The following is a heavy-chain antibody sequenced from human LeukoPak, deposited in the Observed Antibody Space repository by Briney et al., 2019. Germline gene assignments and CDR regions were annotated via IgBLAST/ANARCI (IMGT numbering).Heavy chain of an antibody. J-gene: IGHJ6*03. CDR2: ISAYNGNT. D-gene: IGHD3-16*02. CDR3: ARDPGIVEKDYYYYMDV. CDR1: GYTFTSYG. V-gene: IGHV1-18*01. Sequence: GASVKVSCKASGYTFTSYGISWVRQAPGQGLEWMGWISAYNGNTNYAQKLQGRVTMTTDTSTSTAYMELRSLRSDDTAVYYCARDPGIVEKDYYYYMDVWGKGTTVTVSS.